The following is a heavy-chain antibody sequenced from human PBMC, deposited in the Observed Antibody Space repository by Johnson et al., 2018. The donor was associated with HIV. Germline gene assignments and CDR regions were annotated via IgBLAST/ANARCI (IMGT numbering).Heavy chain of an antibody. CDR3: AKALLLTTATSRDAFDI. CDR2: ISYDGSNK. J-gene: IGHJ3*02. Sequence: QMQLVESGGGVVQPGRSLRLSCAASGFTFSSYGMHWVRQAPGKGLEWVAVISYDGSNKYYADSVKGRFTISRDNSKNTLYLQMNSLRAEDTAVYYCAKALLLTTATSRDAFDIWGQGTMVTVSS. D-gene: IGHD4-17*01. CDR1: GFTFSSYG. V-gene: IGHV3-30*18.